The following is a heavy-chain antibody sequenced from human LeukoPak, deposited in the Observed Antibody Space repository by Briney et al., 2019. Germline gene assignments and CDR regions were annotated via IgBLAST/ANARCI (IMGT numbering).Heavy chain of an antibody. J-gene: IGHJ5*02. CDR1: GGSINSYY. CDR3: ARGGAAAGTVYWFDP. V-gene: IGHV4-59*01. CDR2: IYYSGST. Sequence: SETLSLTCTVSGGSINSYYWSWIWQPPGKGLEWIGSIYYSGSTNYNPSLKSRVTISVDTSKNQFSLKLSSVTAADTAVYYCARGGAAAGTVYWFDPWGQGTLVTVSS. D-gene: IGHD6-13*01.